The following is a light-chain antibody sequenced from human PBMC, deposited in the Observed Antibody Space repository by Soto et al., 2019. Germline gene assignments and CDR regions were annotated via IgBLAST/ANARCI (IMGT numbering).Light chain of an antibody. CDR2: AAS. J-gene: IGKJ1*01. V-gene: IGKV3-15*01. CDR3: QQYNKWRT. CDR1: QSIRTD. Sequence: EVVMTQSPATLSVSPGERATLSCRASQSIRTDLAWYQQKPGQAPSLLIYAASTRATGVPARFSGSGSGTEFTLTISSLQSEDFAVYYCQQYNKWRTFGQGTKVDIK.